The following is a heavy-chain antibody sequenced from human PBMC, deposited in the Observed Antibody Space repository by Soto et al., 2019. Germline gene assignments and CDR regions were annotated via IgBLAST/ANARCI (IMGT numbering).Heavy chain of an antibody. V-gene: IGHV3-33*01. J-gene: IGHJ4*02. CDR2: IWYDGSNK. Sequence: GGSLRLSCAASGFTFSSYGMHWVRQAPGKGLEWVAVIWYDGSNKYYADSVKGRFTISRDNSKNTLYLQMNSLRAEDTAVYYCARDRTPNNYYDSSGPDYWGQGTLVTVSS. CDR3: ARDRTPNNYYDSSGPDY. D-gene: IGHD3-22*01. CDR1: GFTFSSYG.